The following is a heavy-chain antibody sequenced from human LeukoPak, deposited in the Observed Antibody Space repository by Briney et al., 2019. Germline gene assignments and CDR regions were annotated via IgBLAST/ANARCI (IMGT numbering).Heavy chain of an antibody. D-gene: IGHD2-2*01. V-gene: IGHV4-34*01. CDR2: INHSGST. J-gene: IGHJ4*02. CDR1: GGSFSGYC. Sequence: TSETLSLTCAVYGGSFSGYCWSWIRQPPGKGLEWIGEINHSGSTNYNPSLKSRVTISVDTSKNQFSLKLSSVTAADTAVYYCARVYCSSTSCYVYFDYWGQGTLVTVSS. CDR3: ARVYCSSTSCYVYFDY.